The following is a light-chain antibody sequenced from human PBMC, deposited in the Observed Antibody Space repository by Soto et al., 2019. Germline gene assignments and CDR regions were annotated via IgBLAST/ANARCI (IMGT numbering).Light chain of an antibody. J-gene: IGKJ1*01. Sequence: VSTQSPGTLSSFPGDRDTLSCRASQSVSGYLAWYQQKPGQAPRLLIYDASKRATGIPARFSGSGFGTDFTLTISSLEPEDFAVYYCQQRSKWRTFGQGTKVDI. CDR3: QQRSKWRT. CDR2: DAS. CDR1: QSVSGY. V-gene: IGKV3-11*01.